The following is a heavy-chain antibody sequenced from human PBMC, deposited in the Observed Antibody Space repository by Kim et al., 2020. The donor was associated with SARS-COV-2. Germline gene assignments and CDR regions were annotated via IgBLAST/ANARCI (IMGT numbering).Heavy chain of an antibody. V-gene: IGHV3-21*01. D-gene: IGHD6-13*01. CDR2: ISSSSSYI. Sequence: GGSLRLSCAASGFTFSSYSMNWVRQAPGKGLEWVSSISSSSSYIYYADSVKGRFTISRDNAKNSLYLQMNSLRAEDTAVYYCARDPYSSSWTRAFDIWGQGTMVTVSS. CDR3: ARDPYSSSWTRAFDI. CDR1: GFTFSSYS. J-gene: IGHJ3*02.